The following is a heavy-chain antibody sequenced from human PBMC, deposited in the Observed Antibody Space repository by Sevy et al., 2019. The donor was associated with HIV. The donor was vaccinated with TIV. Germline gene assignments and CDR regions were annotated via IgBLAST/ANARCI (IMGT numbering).Heavy chain of an antibody. J-gene: IGHJ4*02. Sequence: GESLKISCKGSGYSFSTYWIAWVRQMPGKGLEWVGIIYPGDSDTRYSPSFQGKVTISADKSISTAYLQWSSLKASDSAMYYCARRRGSSAWIDYWGQGTLVTVSS. CDR2: IYPGDSDT. CDR3: ARRRGSSAWIDY. V-gene: IGHV5-51*01. D-gene: IGHD6-6*01. CDR1: GYSFSTYW.